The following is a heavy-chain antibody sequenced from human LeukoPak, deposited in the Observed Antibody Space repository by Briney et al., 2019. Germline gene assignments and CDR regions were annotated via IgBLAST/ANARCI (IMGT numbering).Heavy chain of an antibody. CDR1: GGSISSSSYY. CDR3: ARTYSSSSDFDY. Sequence: KTSETLSLTCTVSGGSISSSSYYWGWIRQPPGKGLEWIGSIYYSGSTYYNPSLKSRVTISVYTSKNQFSLKLSSVTAADTAVYYCARTYSSSSDFDYWGQGTLVTVSS. CDR2: IYYSGST. V-gene: IGHV4-39*01. D-gene: IGHD6-13*01. J-gene: IGHJ4*02.